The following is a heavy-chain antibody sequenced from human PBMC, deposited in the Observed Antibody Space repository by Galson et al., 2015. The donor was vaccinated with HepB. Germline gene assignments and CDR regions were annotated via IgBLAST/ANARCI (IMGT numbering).Heavy chain of an antibody. Sequence: SLRFSCAASGFTFSTYAMTWVRQGPGKGLEWVSRITASGSTQYADSVKGRFTISRDNSKSTLYLQMDSLRAADTAVYYCARDAGDLRTIGRLDPWGQGTLVTVSS. CDR3: ARDAGDLRTIGRLDP. CDR1: GFTFSTYA. CDR2: ITASGST. D-gene: IGHD7-27*01. V-gene: IGHV3-23*01. J-gene: IGHJ5*02.